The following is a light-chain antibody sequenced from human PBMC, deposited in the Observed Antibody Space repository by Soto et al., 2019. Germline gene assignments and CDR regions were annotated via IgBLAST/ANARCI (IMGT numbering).Light chain of an antibody. J-gene: IGKJ1*01. CDR3: QKYNNVWT. V-gene: IGKV1-39*01. CDR1: QSISSY. Sequence: DMQMTQAPSSLSASVGDRVTITCRASQSISSYLNWYQQKPGKSPKLLIYAESSLQSGVQSRFSGSGSGTDFTLTISSLQPEDVATYYCQKYNNVWTFGPGTKVEIK. CDR2: AES.